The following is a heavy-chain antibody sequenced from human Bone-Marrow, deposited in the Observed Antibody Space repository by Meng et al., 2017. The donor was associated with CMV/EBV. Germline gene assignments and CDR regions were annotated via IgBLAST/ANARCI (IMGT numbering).Heavy chain of an antibody. V-gene: IGHV3-21*01. Sequence: GGSLRLSCVASSFTFRNYSMNWVRQAPGKGLEWVSSISSTSSYIYYADSVKDRFTISRDNAKNSLYLQMNNLRAEDTAVYYCARDHWDRAYCGGDCFDAFDFWGQGTMVTVSS. CDR2: ISSTSSYI. J-gene: IGHJ3*01. CDR1: SFTFRNYS. CDR3: ARDHWDRAYCGGDCFDAFDF. D-gene: IGHD2-21*01.